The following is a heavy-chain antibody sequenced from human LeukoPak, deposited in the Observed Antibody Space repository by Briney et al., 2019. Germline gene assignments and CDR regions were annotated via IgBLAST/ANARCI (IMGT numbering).Heavy chain of an antibody. CDR3: ARHRMSLDAFDN. CDR2: INHSGST. Sequence: SETLSLTCAVYGGSFSGYYWSWIRQPPGKGLEWIGEINHSGSTNYNPSLKSRVTISVDTSKNQFSLKLSSVTAADTAVYYCARHRMSLDAFDNWGQGTMVTVSS. J-gene: IGHJ3*02. CDR1: GGSFSGYY. V-gene: IGHV4-34*01.